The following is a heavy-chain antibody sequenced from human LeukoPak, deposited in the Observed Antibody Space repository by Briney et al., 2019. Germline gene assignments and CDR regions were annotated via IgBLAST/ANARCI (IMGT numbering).Heavy chain of an antibody. Sequence: GGSLRLSCAASGFTFSSYGMHWVRQAPGKGVEWVAVISYDGSNKYYADSVKGRFTISRDNSKNTLYLQMNSLRAEDTAVYYCAKGALEWLLGIDYWGQGTLVTVSS. CDR3: AKGALEWLLGIDY. CDR2: ISYDGSNK. CDR1: GFTFSSYG. D-gene: IGHD3-3*01. J-gene: IGHJ4*02. V-gene: IGHV3-30*18.